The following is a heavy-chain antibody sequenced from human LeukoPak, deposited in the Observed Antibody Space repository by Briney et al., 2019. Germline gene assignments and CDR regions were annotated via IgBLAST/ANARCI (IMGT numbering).Heavy chain of an antibody. Sequence: GGSLRLSCAASGFTFSSYAMSWVRQAPGKGLGWVSVISGSGGSTYYADPVKGRFPISRNNSKNTLYLQMNSLRAEDTAVYYCAKAHGPYCSGGSCYCNYWGQGTLVTVSS. D-gene: IGHD2-15*01. CDR2: ISGSGGST. V-gene: IGHV3-23*01. CDR3: AKAHGPYCSGGSCYCNY. CDR1: GFTFSSYA. J-gene: IGHJ4*02.